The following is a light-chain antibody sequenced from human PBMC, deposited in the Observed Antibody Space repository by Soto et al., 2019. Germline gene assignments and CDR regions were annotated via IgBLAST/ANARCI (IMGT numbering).Light chain of an antibody. CDR1: QSISNR. CDR2: KAS. Sequence: DIQMTQFPSTLSASVGDRVTITCRASQSISNRLAWFQQKSGEAPNLLIHKASSLESGVPSRFSGSGSGTEFTLTISSLQPDDFATYYCQQYNNYSWTFGQGT. CDR3: QQYNNYSWT. V-gene: IGKV1-5*03. J-gene: IGKJ1*01.